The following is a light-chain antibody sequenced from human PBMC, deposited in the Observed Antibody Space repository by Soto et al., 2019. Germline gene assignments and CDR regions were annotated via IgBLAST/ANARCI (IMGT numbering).Light chain of an antibody. CDR3: SSYTGSSTHVV. CDR1: SSDVGGYNY. J-gene: IGLJ2*01. CDR2: DVS. V-gene: IGLV2-14*01. Sequence: QSALTQPASVSGSPGQSITISCTGTSSDVGGYNYVSWYQQHPGKAPKLMIYDVSNRPSGVSNRLSGSKSGNTASLTISGLQAEDEADYYCSSYTGSSTHVVFGGGTKVTVL.